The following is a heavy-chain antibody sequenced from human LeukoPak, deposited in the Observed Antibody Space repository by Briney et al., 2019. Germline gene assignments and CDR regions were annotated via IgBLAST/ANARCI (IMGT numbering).Heavy chain of an antibody. CDR3: ARVLTGTYWYNWFDP. CDR1: GYSFTSYW. Sequence: GESLKISCKGSGYSFTSYWIGWVRQMPGKGLEWMGIIYPGDSDTRYSPSFQGQVTISADKSISTAYLQWSSLKASDTAMYYCARVLTGTYWYNWFDPWGQGTLVTVSS. D-gene: IGHD1-26*01. CDR2: IYPGDSDT. V-gene: IGHV5-51*01. J-gene: IGHJ5*02.